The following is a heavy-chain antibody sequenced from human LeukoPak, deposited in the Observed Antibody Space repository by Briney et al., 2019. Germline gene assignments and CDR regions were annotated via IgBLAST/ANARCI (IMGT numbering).Heavy chain of an antibody. D-gene: IGHD1-26*01. CDR2: MKPDGSER. CDR1: GFTFTNYW. J-gene: IGHJ6*02. CDR3: ARERIVGAVSTRYYGMDV. V-gene: IGHV3-7*03. Sequence: GGSLRLSCAASGFTFTNYWMSWVRQAPGKGLEWVANMKPDGSERYYVDSVKGRFTVSRDNAKNPLYFQMNSLRAEDTAVYYCARERIVGAVSTRYYGMDVWGQGTTVTVSS.